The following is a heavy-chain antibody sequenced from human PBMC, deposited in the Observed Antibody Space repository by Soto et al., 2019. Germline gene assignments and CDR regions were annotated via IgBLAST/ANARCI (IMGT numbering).Heavy chain of an antibody. CDR1: GFSLSSNGVG. CDR3: ARLTRGVYDSGRLWEKFDY. J-gene: IGHJ4*02. D-gene: IGHD5-12*01. Sequence: QITVKESGLTLVKPTQTLTLTCTFSGFSLSSNGVGVGWIRQPPGKALEWLALVYWEDDKRYSPSRRSRLTITQDTSKNQMDLTMTNMDPVATATYYCARLTRGVYDSGRLWEKFDYWGQGTLVTVSS. V-gene: IGHV2-5*02. CDR2: VYWEDDK.